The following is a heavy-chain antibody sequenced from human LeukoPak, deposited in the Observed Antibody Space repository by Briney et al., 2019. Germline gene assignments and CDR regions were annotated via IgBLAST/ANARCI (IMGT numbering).Heavy chain of an antibody. D-gene: IGHD2-21*01. CDR2: INPTGGST. V-gene: IGHV1-46*01. CDR3: ASGEGGDDY. J-gene: IGHJ4*02. Sequence: ASVKVSCKASGYTFPSYFMHWVRQAPGQGLEWMGIINPTGGSTTYAQKFQGRVTMTRDTSTSTVYMELSSLRSEDTAVYYCASGEGGDDYWGQGTLVTVSS. CDR1: GYTFPSYF.